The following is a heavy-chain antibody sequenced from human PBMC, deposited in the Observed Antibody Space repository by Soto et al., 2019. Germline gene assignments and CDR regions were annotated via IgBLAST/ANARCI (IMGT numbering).Heavy chain of an antibody. CDR1: GYTFTSYD. CDR3: ARVDFWSGYSTEPISLDYYYYMDV. D-gene: IGHD3-3*01. Sequence: ASVKVSCKASGYTFTSYDINWVRQATGQGLEWMGWMNPNSDNTGYAQKFQGRVTMTRNTSISTAYMELSSLRSEDTAVYYCARVDFWSGYSTEPISLDYYYYMDVWGKGTTVTVSS. CDR2: MNPNSDNT. J-gene: IGHJ6*03. V-gene: IGHV1-8*01.